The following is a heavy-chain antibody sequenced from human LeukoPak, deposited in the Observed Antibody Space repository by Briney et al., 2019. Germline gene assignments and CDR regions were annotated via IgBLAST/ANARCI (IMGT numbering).Heavy chain of an antibody. J-gene: IGHJ4*02. CDR2: INHRGSA. Sequence: SGTLSLTCTVSGGSISSVDYYWSWIRQYPGKGLEWIGYINHRGSAYYNPSLKSRVTISVDTSKNQFSLKLSSVTAADTAMYYCARQPLGSYRYFDCWGQGALVTVSS. CDR3: ARQPLGSYRYFDC. CDR1: GGSISSVDYY. D-gene: IGHD3-16*02. V-gene: IGHV4-30-4*08.